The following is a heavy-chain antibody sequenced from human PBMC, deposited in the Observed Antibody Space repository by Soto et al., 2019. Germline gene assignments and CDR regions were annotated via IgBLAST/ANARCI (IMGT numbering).Heavy chain of an antibody. Sequence: PSETLSLTCAVYGGSFNGYYWTWIRQPPGKGLEWIGEINHSGTTNYNPSLKNRVIISVDTSKNQFSLKVSSVTAADTAVYYCARRINDYGDYLVYWGQGTLVTVSS. CDR2: INHSGTT. J-gene: IGHJ4*02. D-gene: IGHD4-17*01. CDR1: GGSFNGYY. V-gene: IGHV4-34*01. CDR3: ARRINDYGDYLVY.